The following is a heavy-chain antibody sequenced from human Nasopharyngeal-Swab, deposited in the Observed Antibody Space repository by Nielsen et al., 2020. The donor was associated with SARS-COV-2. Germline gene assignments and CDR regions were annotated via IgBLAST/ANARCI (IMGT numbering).Heavy chain of an antibody. CDR3: ARGYVLTVATYEDYFDP. D-gene: IGHD2-15*01. V-gene: IGHV4-59*08. Sequence: SETLSLTCTVSGDSMRNYYWSWIRQPPGKGLEWIGHIYYSGSTKYNPSLKSRVTISIDTSKNQFSLKLSSVTAAATAVYYCARGYVLTVATYEDYFDPWGQGTLVNVSS. CDR1: GDSMRNYY. CDR2: IYYSGST. J-gene: IGHJ5*02.